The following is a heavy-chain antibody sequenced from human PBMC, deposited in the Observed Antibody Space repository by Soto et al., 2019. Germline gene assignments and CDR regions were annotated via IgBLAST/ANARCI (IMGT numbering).Heavy chain of an antibody. CDR1: GLSFDDYG. J-gene: IGHJ3*02. CDR3: AREGGYAFDI. D-gene: IGHD1-26*01. Sequence: AGXSLRLSCAASGLSFDDYGMSWFRQVPGKGLEWVSGINWNGGSTAYADSVKGRFTISRDNAKNSLYLQMNSLRAEDTALYHCAREGGYAFDIWGQGTMVTVSS. V-gene: IGHV3-20*01. CDR2: INWNGGST.